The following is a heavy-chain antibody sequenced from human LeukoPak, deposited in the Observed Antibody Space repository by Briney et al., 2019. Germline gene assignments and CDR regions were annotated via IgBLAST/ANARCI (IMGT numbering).Heavy chain of an antibody. CDR3: ASSRGGVDAFDI. CDR1: GXSVSSNSSA. CDR2: KYYRSKWYN. V-gene: IGHV6-1*01. J-gene: IGHJ3*02. D-gene: IGHD2-8*01. Sequence: SQTLSLTCAISGXSVSSNSSAWNWIRQSPSRGLEWLGRKYYRSKWYNDYAVSVKSRITINPDTSKNQFSLQLNSVTPEDTAVYYCASSRGGVDAFDIWGQGTMVTVSS.